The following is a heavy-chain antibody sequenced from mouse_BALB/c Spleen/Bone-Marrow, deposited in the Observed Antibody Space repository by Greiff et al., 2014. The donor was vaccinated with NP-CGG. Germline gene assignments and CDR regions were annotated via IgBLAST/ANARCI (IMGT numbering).Heavy chain of an antibody. CDR3: ARKIWYYAMDY. CDR1: GYTFTSYV. J-gene: IGHJ4*01. D-gene: IGHD1-1*02. V-gene: IGHV1-14*01. CDR2: INPYNDGT. Sequence: VQLQQPGPELVKPGASVKMSCKASGYTFTSYVMHWVKQKPGQGLEWIGYINPYNDGTKYNEKFKGKATLTSDKSSSTAYMELSSLTSEDSAVYYRARKIWYYAMDYWGQGTSVTVSS.